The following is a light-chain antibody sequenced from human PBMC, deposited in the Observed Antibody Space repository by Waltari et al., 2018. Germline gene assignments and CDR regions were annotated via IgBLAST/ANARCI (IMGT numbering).Light chain of an antibody. V-gene: IGKV2-30*02. J-gene: IGKJ4*01. CDR2: KGS. Sequence: DVVLTQSPLSLSVPLGQPASISCWSSQSPVHSDGNTYLTLFHQRPGQPPRRLIYKGSNRDSGVPDRFSGSGSGTEFTLKISRVEAEDVGVFYCMQGSPWPRTFGGGPKVEIK. CDR1: QSPVHSDGNTY. CDR3: MQGSPWPRT.